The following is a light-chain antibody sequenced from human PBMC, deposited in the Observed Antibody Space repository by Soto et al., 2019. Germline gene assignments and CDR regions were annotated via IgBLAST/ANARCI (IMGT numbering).Light chain of an antibody. CDR1: QSVSDY. J-gene: IGKJ3*01. CDR3: QQRSSWPPEFT. Sequence: EIVLTQSPATLSLSPGERATLSCRASQSVSDYLAWYQQKPGQAPRLLIYDASNRATGIPARFSGSGSGTDFTLTISSLEPEDFAVYYCQQRSSWPPEFTFGPGTKVDIK. CDR2: DAS. V-gene: IGKV3-11*01.